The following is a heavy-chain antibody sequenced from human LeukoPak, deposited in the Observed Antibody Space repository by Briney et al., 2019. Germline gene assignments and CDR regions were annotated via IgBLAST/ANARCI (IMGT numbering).Heavy chain of an antibody. V-gene: IGHV3-23*01. Sequence: GGSLRLSCAASGLNFRIYTMSWVRQAPGKGLEWVSTVNADGGNTYYADSVKGRFTISRDNSKSTLILQMNSLRVEDTALYYCTKRVKYGGTWDHFADWGQGTLVTVSS. J-gene: IGHJ4*02. D-gene: IGHD1-26*01. CDR3: TKRVKYGGTWDHFAD. CDR1: GLNFRIYT. CDR2: VNADGGNT.